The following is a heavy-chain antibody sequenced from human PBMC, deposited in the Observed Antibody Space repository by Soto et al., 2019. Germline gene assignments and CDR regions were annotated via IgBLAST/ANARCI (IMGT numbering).Heavy chain of an antibody. J-gene: IGHJ4*02. Sequence: ASVKVSCKASGYSFTTYGISWVRQAPGQGPEWMGWISPYTGKTNYAQKLQGRVTMTTDTSTSTAYMDLRSLRSDDTAVYYCARDRYYDILTGPDYWGQGTLVTVSS. D-gene: IGHD3-9*01. V-gene: IGHV1-18*04. CDR1: GYSFTTYG. CDR3: ARDRYYDILTGPDY. CDR2: ISPYTGKT.